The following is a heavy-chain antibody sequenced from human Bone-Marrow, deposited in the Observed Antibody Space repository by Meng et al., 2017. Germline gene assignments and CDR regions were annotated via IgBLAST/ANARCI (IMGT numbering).Heavy chain of an antibody. CDR1: GDSVSSNSAA. V-gene: IGHV6-1*01. D-gene: IGHD1-1*01. J-gene: IGHJ4*02. CDR3: ARDGTSWYFFDY. Sequence: QVPLPQSGPGLVKPSQTISLTCAISGDSVSSNSAAWNWIRQSPSRGLEWLGRTYYRSRWYSDYAVSVQSRITINPDTFKNQFSLQLNSLTPEDSAVYYCARDGTSWYFFDYWGQGTLVTVSS. CDR2: TYYRSRWYS.